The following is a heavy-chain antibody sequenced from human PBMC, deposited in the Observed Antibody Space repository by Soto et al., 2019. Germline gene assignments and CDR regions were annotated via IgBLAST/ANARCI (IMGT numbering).Heavy chain of an antibody. V-gene: IGHV3-9*01. CDR2: ISWNSGSI. Sequence: QSGGSLRLSCAASGFTFDDYAMHWVRQAPGKGLEWVSGISWNSGSIGYADSVKGRFTISRDNAKNSLYLQMNSLRAEDTALYYCAKDPYYDILAARGGYFDYWGQGTLVTVSS. CDR3: AKDPYYDILAARGGYFDY. J-gene: IGHJ4*02. CDR1: GFTFDDYA. D-gene: IGHD3-9*01.